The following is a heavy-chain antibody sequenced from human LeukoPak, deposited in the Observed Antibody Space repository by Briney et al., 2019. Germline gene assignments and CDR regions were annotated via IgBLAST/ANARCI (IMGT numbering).Heavy chain of an antibody. CDR3: AITYSGSYQRLDAFDI. CDR2: INAGNGNT. D-gene: IGHD1-26*01. Sequence: GASVKVSCKASGYTFTSYAMHWMRQAPGQRLEWMGWINAGNGNTKYSQEFQGRVTMTRDTSISTAYMELSRLRSDDTAVYYCAITYSGSYQRLDAFDIWGQGTMVTVSS. J-gene: IGHJ3*02. CDR1: GYTFTSYA. V-gene: IGHV1-3*01.